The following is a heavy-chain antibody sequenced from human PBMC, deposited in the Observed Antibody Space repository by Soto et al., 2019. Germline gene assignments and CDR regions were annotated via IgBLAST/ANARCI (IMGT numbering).Heavy chain of an antibody. J-gene: IGHJ6*02. CDR1: GGSISSGDYY. V-gene: IGHV4-30-4*01. Sequence: QVQLQESGPGLVKPSQTLSLTCTVSGGSISSGDYYWSWIRQPPGKGLEWIGYIYYSGSTYYNPSLKRRVTITVDTSTNQFSLKLSSVTAADTAVYYCARDGPTSMVRGVTEEPNYYYYSGMDVWGQGTTVTVSS. CDR2: IYYSGST. D-gene: IGHD3-10*01. CDR3: ARDGPTSMVRGVTEEPNYYYYSGMDV.